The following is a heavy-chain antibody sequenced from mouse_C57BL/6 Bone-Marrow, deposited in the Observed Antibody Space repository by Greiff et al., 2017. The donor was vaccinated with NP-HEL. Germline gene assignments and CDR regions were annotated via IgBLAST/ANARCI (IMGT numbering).Heavy chain of an antibody. CDR1: GYTFTSYW. CDR2: IDPSDSYT. J-gene: IGHJ2*01. D-gene: IGHD2-12*01. CDR3: AREGYWCYSPFDY. Sequence: QVQLQQPGAELVMPGASVKLSCKASGYTFTSYWMHWVKQRPGQGLEWIGEIDPSDSYTNYNQKFKGKSTLTVDKSSSTAYMQLSILTSEDSAVYYCAREGYWCYSPFDYWGQGTTLTVSS. V-gene: IGHV1-69*01.